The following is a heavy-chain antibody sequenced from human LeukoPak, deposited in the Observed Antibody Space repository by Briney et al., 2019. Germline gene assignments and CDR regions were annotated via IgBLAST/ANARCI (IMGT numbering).Heavy chain of an antibody. J-gene: IGHJ4*02. CDR3: ARGHAYCSSTSCYPFDY. Sequence: ASVKVSCKASGYTFTGYYIHWVRQAPGQGLEWMGWINPGSGGTKYAQNSQGRVTMTRDTSISAAYMELRRLTFDDTAVYYCARGHAYCSSTSCYPFDYWGQGTLVTVSS. CDR1: GYTFTGYY. CDR2: INPGSGGT. V-gene: IGHV1-2*02. D-gene: IGHD2-2*01.